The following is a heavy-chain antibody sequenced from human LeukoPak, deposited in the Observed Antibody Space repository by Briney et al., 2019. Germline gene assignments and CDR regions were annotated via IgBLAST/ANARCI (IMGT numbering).Heavy chain of an antibody. V-gene: IGHV4-34*01. J-gene: IGHJ6*02. D-gene: IGHD2-15*01. Sequence: SETLSLTCAVYGESFSGYYWRWIRQPPGKGLEWIGEINHSGSTNYNPSLKSRVTISVDTSKNQFSLKLSSVTAADTAVYYCARGPLVVVANYYYYGMDVWGQGTTVTVSS. CDR3: ARGPLVVVANYYYYGMDV. CDR1: GESFSGYY. CDR2: INHSGST.